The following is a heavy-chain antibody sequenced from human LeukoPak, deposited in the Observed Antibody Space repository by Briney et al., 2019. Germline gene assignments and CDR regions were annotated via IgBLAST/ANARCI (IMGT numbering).Heavy chain of an antibody. Sequence: SETLSLTCTVSGGSISSSSYYWGWIRQPPGKGLEWIGRIYTSGSTNYNPSLKSRVTISVDTSKNQFSLKLSSVTAADTAVYYCAGNTATYYFDYWGQGTLVTVSS. J-gene: IGHJ4*02. CDR1: GGSISSSSYY. D-gene: IGHD5-18*01. V-gene: IGHV4-61*02. CDR2: IYTSGST. CDR3: AGNTATYYFDY.